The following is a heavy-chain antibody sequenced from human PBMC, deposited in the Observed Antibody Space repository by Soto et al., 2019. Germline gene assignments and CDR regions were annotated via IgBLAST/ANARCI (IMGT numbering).Heavy chain of an antibody. D-gene: IGHD1-26*01. V-gene: IGHV1-3*04. J-gene: IGHJ4*02. CDR1: GYNFSNFG. CDR3: ARDAKWDPRGVEAQQADYFDY. CDR2: VDTGNGDI. Sequence: QVQLVQSGAEVKKPGASVKLSCRPSGYNFSNFGIHWLRQAPGESLEWMGWVDTGNGDIRYSDRFQGRLTISRDTFARMAAMELNGLRSEDTAVYYCARDAKWDPRGVEAQQADYFDYWGRGTLLTVSS.